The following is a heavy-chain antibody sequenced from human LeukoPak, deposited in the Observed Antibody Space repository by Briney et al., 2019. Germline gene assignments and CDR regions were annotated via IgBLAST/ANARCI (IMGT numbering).Heavy chain of an antibody. J-gene: IGHJ4*02. D-gene: IGHD6-6*01. CDR1: GYSFTSYW. CDR3: ARSGYSSSSESDFDY. Sequence: GESLKISCKGSGYSFTSYWISWVRLMPGKGLEWMGKIDPSDSYTNYSPSFQGHVTISADKSISTAYLQWSNLKASDTAMYYCARSGYSSSSESDFDYWGQGTLVTVSS. V-gene: IGHV5-10-1*01. CDR2: IDPSDSYT.